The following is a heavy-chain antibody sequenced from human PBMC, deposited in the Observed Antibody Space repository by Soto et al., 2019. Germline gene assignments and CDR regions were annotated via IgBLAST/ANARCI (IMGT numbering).Heavy chain of an antibody. Sequence: PSETLSLTCVVSGGSLSDSFWSWIRRPPGMALEWIGEINHLGSINYNPSLKSRVTMSVDTSKNQFSLTLNSVTAADTATYYCARGGISHWAYFYYMDVWDRGTTVTVSS. V-gene: IGHV4-34*01. D-gene: IGHD2-21*01. J-gene: IGHJ6*03. CDR1: GGSLSDSF. CDR2: INHLGSI. CDR3: ARGGISHWAYFYYMDV.